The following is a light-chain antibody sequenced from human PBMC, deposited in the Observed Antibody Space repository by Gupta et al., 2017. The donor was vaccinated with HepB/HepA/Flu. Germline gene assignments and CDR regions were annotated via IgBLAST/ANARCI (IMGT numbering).Light chain of an antibody. CDR2: EVN. V-gene: IGLV2-23*02. CDR1: NTDVGNYNL. Sequence: QSALTQPASVSGSPGQSITISCTGTNTDVGNYNLVSWYQQHPGKAPKFWIYEVNKRPSGVSSRFSGSKSGNSAYLKISGLQAEDEADYFCCSFAGSLTFEVFGGGTKVTVL. J-gene: IGLJ3*02. CDR3: CSFAGSLTFEV.